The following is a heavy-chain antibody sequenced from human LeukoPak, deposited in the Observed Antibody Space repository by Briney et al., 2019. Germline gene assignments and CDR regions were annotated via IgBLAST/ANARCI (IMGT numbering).Heavy chain of an antibody. J-gene: IGHJ4*02. Sequence: PSETLSLTCTVSGGSISSYYWSWIRQPPGKGLEWIGYIYYSGTTNYNPSLKSRVTILVDTSKNQFSLKVSSVTAADTAVYYCARGGYSSGWYYFDYWGQGTLVTVSS. D-gene: IGHD6-19*01. CDR1: GGSISSYY. CDR2: IYYSGTT. V-gene: IGHV4-59*01. CDR3: ARGGYSSGWYYFDY.